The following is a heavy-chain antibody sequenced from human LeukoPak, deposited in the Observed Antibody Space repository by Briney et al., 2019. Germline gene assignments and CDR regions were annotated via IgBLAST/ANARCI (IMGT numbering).Heavy chain of an antibody. CDR3: AKGSQQLGSDAFDI. D-gene: IGHD6-6*01. Sequence: GGSLRLSCAASGFTFDDYAMPWVRQAPGKGLEWVSGISWNSGSIGYADSVKGRFTISRDNAKNSLYLQMNSLRAEDTALYYCAKGSQQLGSDAFDIWGQGTMVTVSS. CDR2: ISWNSGSI. V-gene: IGHV3-9*01. J-gene: IGHJ3*02. CDR1: GFTFDDYA.